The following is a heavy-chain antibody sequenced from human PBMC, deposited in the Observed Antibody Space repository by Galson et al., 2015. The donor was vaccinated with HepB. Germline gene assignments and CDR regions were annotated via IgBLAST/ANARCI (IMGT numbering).Heavy chain of an antibody. J-gene: IGHJ2*01. CDR2: ISGSGLFK. CDR1: GFNFRRFA. Sequence: SLRLSCAASGFNFRRFAMTWVQQAPGRGLQWVSGISGSGLFKSSAASVPGRFAISRDNSKNTLYLQINGLGAGDAALYFCARPRDVGSGWTRVEWFFDLWGRGTLVTVSS. D-gene: IGHD6-19*01. V-gene: IGHV3-23*01. CDR3: ARPRDVGSGWTRVEWFFDL.